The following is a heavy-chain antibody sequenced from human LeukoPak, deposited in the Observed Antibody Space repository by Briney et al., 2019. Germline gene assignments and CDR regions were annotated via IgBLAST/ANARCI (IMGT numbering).Heavy chain of an antibody. J-gene: IGHJ4*02. CDR3: ARLGGYDLWIHFDY. CDR1: GGSFSGYY. CDR2: INHSGTT. V-gene: IGHV4-34*01. Sequence: SETLSLTCAVHGGSFSGYYWTWIRQPPGKGLEWIGEINHSGTTNYNPSLKSRVTISVDTSKNQFSLKLSSVTAADTAVYYCARLGGYDLWIHFDYWGQGTLVTVSS. D-gene: IGHD5-12*01.